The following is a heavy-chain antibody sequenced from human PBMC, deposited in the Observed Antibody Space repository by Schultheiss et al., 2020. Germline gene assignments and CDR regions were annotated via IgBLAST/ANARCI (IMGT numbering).Heavy chain of an antibody. J-gene: IGHJ3*02. V-gene: IGHV4-59*01. CDR2: IYYSGST. CDR1: GGSISSYY. D-gene: IGHD3-3*01. CDR3: AREYYGDPPYDAFDI. Sequence: SQTLSLTCTVSGGSISSYYWSWIRQPPGKGLEWIGYIYYSGSTNYNPSLKSRVTISVDTSKNQFSLKLSSVTAADTAVYYCAREYYGDPPYDAFDIWGQGTMVTVS.